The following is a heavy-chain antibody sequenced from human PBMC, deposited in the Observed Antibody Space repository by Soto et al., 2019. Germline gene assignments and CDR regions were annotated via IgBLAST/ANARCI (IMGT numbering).Heavy chain of an antibody. J-gene: IGHJ4*02. CDR2: INPNSGGT. CDR3: AILGSGSYSNVDY. CDR1: GYTLTGYY. Sequence: ASVKVSCKASGYTLTGYYMHWVRQAPGQGLEWMGWINPNSGGTNYAQKFQGRVTMTRDTSISTAYMELSRLRSDDTAVYYCAILGSGSYSNVDYWGQGTLVTVSS. D-gene: IGHD3-10*02. V-gene: IGHV1-2*02.